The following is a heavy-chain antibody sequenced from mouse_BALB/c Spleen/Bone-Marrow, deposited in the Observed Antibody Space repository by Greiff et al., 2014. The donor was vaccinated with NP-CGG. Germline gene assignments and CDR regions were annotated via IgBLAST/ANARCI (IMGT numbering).Heavy chain of an antibody. CDR2: IDPANGNT. CDR1: GFNIKDTY. Sequence: EVQLQQSGAELVKPGASVKLSCTASGFNIKDTYMHWVKQRPEQGLEWIGRIDPANGNTKYDPKFQGKATITADTSSNTAYLQLSSLTAEDTAVYYWARLDLVAYWGQGTLVTVSA. CDR3: ARLDLVAY. V-gene: IGHV14-3*02. J-gene: IGHJ3*01.